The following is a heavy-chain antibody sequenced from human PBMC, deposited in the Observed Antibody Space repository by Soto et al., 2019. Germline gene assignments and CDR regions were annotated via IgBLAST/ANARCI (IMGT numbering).Heavy chain of an antibody. CDR3: AKEIPPDYDFWSGSDYYYGMDV. J-gene: IGHJ6*02. V-gene: IGHV3-21*01. Sequence: GGSLRLSCAASGFTFSSYSMNWVRQAPGKGLEWVSSISSSSSYIYYADSVKGRFTISRDNSKNTLYLQMNSLRAEDTAVYYCAKEIPPDYDFWSGSDYYYGMDVWGQGTTVTVSS. CDR2: ISSSSSYI. CDR1: GFTFSSYS. D-gene: IGHD3-3*01.